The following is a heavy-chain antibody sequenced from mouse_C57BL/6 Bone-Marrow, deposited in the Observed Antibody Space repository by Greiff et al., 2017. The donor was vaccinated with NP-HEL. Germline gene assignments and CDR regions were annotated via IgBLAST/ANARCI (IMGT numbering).Heavy chain of an antibody. D-gene: IGHD1-1*01. J-gene: IGHJ4*01. CDR2: IDPSDSET. CDR1: GYTFTSYW. V-gene: IGHV1-52*01. CDR3: ATTVVATRAMDY. Sequence: QVQLQQPGAELVRPGSSVKLSCKASGYTFTSYWMHWVKQRPIQGLEWIGNIDPSDSETHYNQKFKDKATLTVDKSYSTAYMQLSSLTSEEAAVYYCATTVVATRAMDYWGQGTSVTVSS.